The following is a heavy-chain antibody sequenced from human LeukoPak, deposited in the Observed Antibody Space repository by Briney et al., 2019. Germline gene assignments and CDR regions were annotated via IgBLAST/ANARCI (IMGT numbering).Heavy chain of an antibody. J-gene: IGHJ6*03. D-gene: IGHD3-3*01. CDR1: GGSISSSSYY. CDR2: IYYSGST. V-gene: IGHV4-39*07. CDR3: ARIGYYDFLYYCYYMDV. Sequence: SETLSLTCTVSGGSISSSSYYWGWIRQPPGKGLEWIGSIYYSGSTYYNPSLRSRVTISVDTSKNQFSLKLSSVTAADTAVYYCARIGYYDFLYYCYYMDVWGKGTTVTVSS.